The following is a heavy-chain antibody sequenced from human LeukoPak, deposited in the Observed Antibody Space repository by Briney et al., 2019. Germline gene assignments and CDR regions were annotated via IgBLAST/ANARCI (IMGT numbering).Heavy chain of an antibody. CDR3: ARVRCSGGSCYSLDWYFDL. V-gene: IGHV1-69*04. Sequence: ASVKVSCKASGGTFSSYAISWVRQAPGQGLEWMGRIIPIFGIASYAQKFQGRVTITADKSTSTAYVELSSLRSEDTAVYYCARVRCSGGSCYSLDWYFDLWGRGTLVTVSS. CDR2: IIPIFGIA. CDR1: GGTFSSYA. J-gene: IGHJ2*01. D-gene: IGHD2-15*01.